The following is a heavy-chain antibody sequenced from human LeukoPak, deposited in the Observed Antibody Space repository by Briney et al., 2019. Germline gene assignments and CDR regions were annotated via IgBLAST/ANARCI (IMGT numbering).Heavy chain of an antibody. CDR1: GFTFSNAW. J-gene: IGHJ4*02. D-gene: IGHD3-22*01. CDR3: LVGIRPDSSGYYYDFDY. CDR2: IKSKTDGGTT. V-gene: IGHV3-15*01. Sequence: PGGSLRLSCAASGFTFSNAWMSWVRQAPGKGLEWVGRIKSKTDGGTTDYAAPVKGRFTISRDDSKNTLYLQMNSLKTEDTAVYYCLVGIRPDSSGYYYDFDYWGQGTLVTVSS.